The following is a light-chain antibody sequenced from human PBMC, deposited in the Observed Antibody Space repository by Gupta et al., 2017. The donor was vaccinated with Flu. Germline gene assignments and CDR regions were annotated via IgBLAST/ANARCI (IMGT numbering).Light chain of an antibody. J-gene: IGKJ1*01. Sequence: PASLSLSPGERVTLSCRASQSISTFLAWFQQKPGQAPRLLIYDASNRATDIPARFSGSGPGSDFTLTISGLEPEDFAVYYCQQRGNWPWTFGQGTKVEIK. CDR2: DAS. CDR1: QSISTF. CDR3: QQRGNWPWT. V-gene: IGKV3-11*01.